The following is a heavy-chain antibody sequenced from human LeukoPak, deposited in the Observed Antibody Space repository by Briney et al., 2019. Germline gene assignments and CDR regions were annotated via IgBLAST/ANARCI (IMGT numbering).Heavy chain of an antibody. Sequence: GESLKISCKGSGYSFTSYWIGWVRQMPGKGLEWMGIIYPGDSDTRYSPSFQGQVTISADKSISTAYLQWSSLKASDTAMYYCASGLGYCSGGSCYSLDLPDYWGQGTLVTVSS. CDR1: GYSFTSYW. V-gene: IGHV5-51*01. J-gene: IGHJ4*02. CDR2: IYPGDSDT. D-gene: IGHD2-15*01. CDR3: ASGLGYCSGGSCYSLDLPDY.